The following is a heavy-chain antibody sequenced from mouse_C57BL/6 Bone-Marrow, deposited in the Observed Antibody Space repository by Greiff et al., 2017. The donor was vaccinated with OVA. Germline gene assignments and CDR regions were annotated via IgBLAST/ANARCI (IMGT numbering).Heavy chain of an antibody. Sequence: QVQLQQSGAELVKPGASVKLSCKASGYTFTSYWMHWVKQRPGQGLEWIGMIHPNSGSTNYNEKFKSKATLTVDKSSSTAYMQLSSLTSEDSAVYYCARHPSNYFDYWGQGTTLTVSS. CDR1: GYTFTSYW. V-gene: IGHV1-64*01. CDR2: IHPNSGST. CDR3: ARHPSNYFDY. J-gene: IGHJ2*01.